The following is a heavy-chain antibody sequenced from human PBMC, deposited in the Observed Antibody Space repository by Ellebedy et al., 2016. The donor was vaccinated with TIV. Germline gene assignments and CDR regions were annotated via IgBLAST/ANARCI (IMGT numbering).Heavy chain of an antibody. Sequence: GESLKISCQGSGYRFDSYWIGWVRQMPGKGLEWSGIIFPGYSDTRYSPSFQGQVIISADKSINTNYLQWTSLRASDSAIYYCARRTLTGYPYDAFDMWGQGTMVTVSS. D-gene: IGHD3-9*01. CDR2: IFPGYSDT. J-gene: IGHJ3*02. V-gene: IGHV5-51*01. CDR3: ARRTLTGYPYDAFDM. CDR1: GYRFDSYW.